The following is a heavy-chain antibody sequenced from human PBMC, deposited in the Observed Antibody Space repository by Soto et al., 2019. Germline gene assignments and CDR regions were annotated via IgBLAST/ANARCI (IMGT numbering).Heavy chain of an antibody. Sequence: ASVKVSCKASGYTFTSYGSSWVRQAPGQGLEWMGWISAYNGNTNYAQKLQGRVTMTTDTSTSTAYMELRSLRSDDTAVYYCARQENVLRYFDWLLSVDYWGQGTLVTVSS. J-gene: IGHJ4*02. D-gene: IGHD3-9*01. V-gene: IGHV1-18*01. CDR3: ARQENVLRYFDWLLSVDY. CDR1: GYTFTSYG. CDR2: ISAYNGNT.